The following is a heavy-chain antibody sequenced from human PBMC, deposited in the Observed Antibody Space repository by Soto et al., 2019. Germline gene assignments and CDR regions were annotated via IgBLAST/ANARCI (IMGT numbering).Heavy chain of an antibody. Sequence: QEQLVQSGAEVTKPGSSVKVSCKSSGGTFSSYAINWVRQAPGQGLEWMGGIIPIFGTANYAQNFQDRVTITADVSTNTAYMELSSLRSADTAMYYCARENRYFFYGMDVWGQGTTVTVSS. CDR1: GGTFSSYA. CDR2: IIPIFGTA. CDR3: ARENRYFFYGMDV. V-gene: IGHV1-69*01. J-gene: IGHJ6*02.